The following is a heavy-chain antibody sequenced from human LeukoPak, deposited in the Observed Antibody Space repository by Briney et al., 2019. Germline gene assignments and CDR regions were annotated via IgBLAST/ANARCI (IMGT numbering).Heavy chain of an antibody. CDR3: ARKMATIKALAFDI. J-gene: IGHJ3*02. V-gene: IGHV1-2*02. Sequence: ASVKDSCKASGYTFTGYYMHWVRQAPGQGLEWMGWINPNSGGSNYAQKFQGRVTMTRDTSISTAYMELSRLRSDDTAVYYCARKMATIKALAFDIWGQGTMVTVSS. CDR2: INPNSGGS. D-gene: IGHD5-24*01. CDR1: GYTFTGYY.